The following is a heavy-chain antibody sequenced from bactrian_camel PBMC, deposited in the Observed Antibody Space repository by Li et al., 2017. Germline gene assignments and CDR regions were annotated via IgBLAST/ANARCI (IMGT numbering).Heavy chain of an antibody. CDR1: GYTQRSGC. CDR2: IQDDGMK. Sequence: VQLVESGGGSVQAGGSLSLSCAARGYTQRSGCLAWFRQVPGKEREMVAQIQDDGMKHYGGTAKGRFTISKDVAKDTLDLRMTSLKPEDSGMYYCAVDGPVAFCSDYPSDFGGWGKGTQVTVS. J-gene: IGHJ6*01. V-gene: IGHV3S67*01. CDR3: AVDGPVAFCSDYPSDFGG. D-gene: IGHD2*01.